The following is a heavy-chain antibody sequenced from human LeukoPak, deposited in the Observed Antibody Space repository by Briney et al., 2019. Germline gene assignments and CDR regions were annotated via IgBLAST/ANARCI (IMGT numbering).Heavy chain of an antibody. J-gene: IGHJ4*02. CDR1: GFTFSNKA. CDR2: ISYDGSNK. V-gene: IGHV3-30-3*01. CDR3: ARETGSAVGSTDLDY. Sequence: PGGSLRLSCAASGFTFSNKAMSWVRQAPGKGLEWVAVISYDGSNKYFADSVKGRFTISRDTSKNTLYLQMNSLRAEDTAVYYCARETGSAVGSTDLDYWGQGTLVTVSS. D-gene: IGHD4-17*01.